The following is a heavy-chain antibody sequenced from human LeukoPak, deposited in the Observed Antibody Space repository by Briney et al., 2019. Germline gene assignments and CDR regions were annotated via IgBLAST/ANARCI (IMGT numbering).Heavy chain of an antibody. CDR3: ARGVEGFDY. V-gene: IGHV4-59*02. CDR1: GGSVSTYY. Sequence: SETLSLTCTVSGGSVSTYYWSWIRQPPSKGLEWIGYIYYSGSTNYNLSLKSRVTISVDTSKNQFSLKLSSVTAADTAVYYCARGVEGFDYWGQGNLVTVSS. CDR2: IYYSGST. J-gene: IGHJ4*02.